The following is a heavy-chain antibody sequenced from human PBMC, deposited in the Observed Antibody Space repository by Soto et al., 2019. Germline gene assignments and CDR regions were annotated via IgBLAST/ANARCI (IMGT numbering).Heavy chain of an antibody. D-gene: IGHD5-12*01. CDR2: ISAYNGKT. V-gene: IGHV1-18*01. CDR3: ARGGDVNYYHGMDV. CDR1: GYTFTSYG. J-gene: IGHJ6*02. Sequence: QVQLVQSGGEVKKPGASVKLSCTASGYTFTSYGISWVRQAPGQGLEWMGWISAYNGKTNYARNVQGRVTMTTDTAKRTYYMDLRSLRSDDTAVEYCARGGDVNYYHGMDVWGQGTKVTVSS.